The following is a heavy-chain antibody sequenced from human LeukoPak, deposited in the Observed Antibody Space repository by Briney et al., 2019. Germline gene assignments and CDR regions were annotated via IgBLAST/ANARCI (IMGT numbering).Heavy chain of an antibody. Sequence: GGSLRLSCAASGFTFSNYAMSWVRQAPGKGLEWVSGISGSGASTYYVDSVKGRFTISRDNSKNTLYLQMNSLRAEDTAIYYCTKGFTEESLSDYWGQGPLVPVPS. CDR2: ISGSGAST. J-gene: IGHJ4*02. CDR3: TKGFTEESLSDY. CDR1: GFTFSNYA. V-gene: IGHV3-23*01. D-gene: IGHD2/OR15-2a*01.